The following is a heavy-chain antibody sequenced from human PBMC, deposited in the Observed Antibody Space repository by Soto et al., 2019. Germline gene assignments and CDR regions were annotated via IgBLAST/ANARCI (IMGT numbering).Heavy chain of an antibody. CDR2: IIPIFGTA. D-gene: IGHD3-10*01. Sequence: SVKVSCKASGGTFSSYAISWVRQAPGQGLEWMGGIIPIFGTANYAQKFQGRVTITADESTSTAYMELSSLRSEDTAVYYCARALWFGEFPNWFDPWGQGTLVTSPQ. CDR3: ARALWFGEFPNWFDP. V-gene: IGHV1-69*13. J-gene: IGHJ5*02. CDR1: GGTFSSYA.